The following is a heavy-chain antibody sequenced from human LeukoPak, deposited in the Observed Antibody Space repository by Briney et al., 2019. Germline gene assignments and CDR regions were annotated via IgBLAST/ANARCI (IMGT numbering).Heavy chain of an antibody. J-gene: IGHJ4*02. Sequence: GGSLRLSCAASGFTFSSYAMNWVRQAPGKGLEWVSAISGSGVSTYYAGSVKGRFTISRDNAKNSLYLQMNSLRAEDTALYYCAKAQMAGGRRYYFDYWGQGTLVTVSS. D-gene: IGHD6-19*01. V-gene: IGHV3-23*01. CDR2: ISGSGVST. CDR1: GFTFSSYA. CDR3: AKAQMAGGRRYYFDY.